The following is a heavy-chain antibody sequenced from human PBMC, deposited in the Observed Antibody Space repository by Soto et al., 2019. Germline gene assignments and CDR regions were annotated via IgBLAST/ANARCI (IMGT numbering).Heavy chain of an antibody. CDR2: ISGSGSGT. D-gene: IGHD6-13*01. CDR1: GFTFSSYA. J-gene: IGHJ4*02. V-gene: IGHV3-23*01. CDR3: AKGGTSSWLGFDY. Sequence: EVQLLEFGGGLVQPGGSLRLSCAASGFTFSSYAMSWVRQAPGKGLEWVSTISGSGSGTYYADSVKGRFTISRDNSKNTLDMQINSLRAGDTAVYYCAKGGTSSWLGFDYWGQGTLVTVSS.